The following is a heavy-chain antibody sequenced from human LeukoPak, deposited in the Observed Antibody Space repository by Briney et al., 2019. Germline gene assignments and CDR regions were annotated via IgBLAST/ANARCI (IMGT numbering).Heavy chain of an antibody. Sequence: SETLSLTCTVSGGSISSYYWSWIRQPPGKGLEWIGYIYYSGSTNYNPSLKSRVTISVDTSKNQLSLKLSSVTAADTAVYYCARWVKVPAAMEFDPWGQGTLVTVSS. CDR1: GGSISSYY. CDR2: IYYSGST. J-gene: IGHJ5*02. D-gene: IGHD2-2*01. V-gene: IGHV4-59*12. CDR3: ARWVKVPAAMEFDP.